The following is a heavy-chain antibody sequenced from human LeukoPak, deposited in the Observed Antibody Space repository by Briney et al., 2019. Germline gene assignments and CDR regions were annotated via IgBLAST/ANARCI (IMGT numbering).Heavy chain of an antibody. V-gene: IGHV3-20*01. Sequence: GGSLRLSCAASGFTFDDYGMSWVRQAPGKGLEWVSGINWNGGSTGYADSVKGRFTISRDNAKNSLYLQMNSLRAEDTALYHCAGGVGATGVNAFDIWGQGTMVTVSS. CDR2: INWNGGST. J-gene: IGHJ3*02. CDR3: AGGVGATGVNAFDI. D-gene: IGHD1-26*01. CDR1: GFTFDDYG.